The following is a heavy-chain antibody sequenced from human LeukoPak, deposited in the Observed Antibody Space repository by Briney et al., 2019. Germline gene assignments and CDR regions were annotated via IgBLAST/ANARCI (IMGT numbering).Heavy chain of an antibody. Sequence: GGSLRLSCAASGFTFSSYSMNWVRQAPGKGLEWVSSISSSSIYIYYADSVKGRFTISRDNAKNSLYLQMNSLRAEDTAVYYCARDRGNYYDSSGYYFGDYWGQGTLVTVSS. CDR1: GFTFSSYS. V-gene: IGHV3-21*01. D-gene: IGHD3-22*01. J-gene: IGHJ4*02. CDR2: ISSSSIYI. CDR3: ARDRGNYYDSSGYYFGDY.